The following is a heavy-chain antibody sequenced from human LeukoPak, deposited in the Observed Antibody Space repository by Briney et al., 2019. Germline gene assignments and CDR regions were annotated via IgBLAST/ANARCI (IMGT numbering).Heavy chain of an antibody. CDR1: GFTFSTYA. D-gene: IGHD2-21*01. CDR2: ISGSGSST. J-gene: IGHJ5*02. CDR3: AKDPPEGAYCGGDCFPFRFDP. Sequence: PGGSLRLSCAASGFTFSTYAMSWVRQAPGKGLEWVSTISGSGSSTYYADSVKGRFTISRDNSKNTLYLQMNSLRVEDTAVYYCAKDPPEGAYCGGDCFPFRFDPWGQGTLVTASS. V-gene: IGHV3-23*01.